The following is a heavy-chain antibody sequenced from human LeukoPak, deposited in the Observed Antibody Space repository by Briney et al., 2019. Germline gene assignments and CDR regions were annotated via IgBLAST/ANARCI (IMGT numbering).Heavy chain of an antibody. CDR3: AREGPGIAVAIPTYYFDY. J-gene: IGHJ4*02. D-gene: IGHD6-19*01. V-gene: IGHV1-18*01. Sequence: ASVKVSCKASGYTFTSYGISWVRQAPGQGLEWMGWISAYNGNTNYAQKLQGRVTMTTDTSTSTAYMELRSLRSDDTAVYYCAREGPGIAVAIPTYYFDYWGQGALVTVSS. CDR1: GYTFTSYG. CDR2: ISAYNGNT.